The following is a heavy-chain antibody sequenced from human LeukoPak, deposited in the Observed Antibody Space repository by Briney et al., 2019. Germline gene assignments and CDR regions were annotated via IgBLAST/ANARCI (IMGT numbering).Heavy chain of an antibody. CDR1: GGSFSGYY. V-gene: IGHV4-34*01. Sequence: SGTLSLTCAVYGGSFSGYYWSWIRQPPGKGLEWIGEINHSGSTNYNPSLKSRVTISVDTSKNQFSLKLSSVTAADTAVYYCARSLALLWFGEFRFPFDYWGQGTLVTVSS. CDR3: ARSLALLWFGEFRFPFDY. D-gene: IGHD3-10*01. J-gene: IGHJ4*02. CDR2: INHSGST.